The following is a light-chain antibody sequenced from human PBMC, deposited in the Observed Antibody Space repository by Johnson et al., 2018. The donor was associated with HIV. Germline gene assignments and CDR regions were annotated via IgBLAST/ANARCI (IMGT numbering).Light chain of an antibody. V-gene: IGLV1-51*02. CDR1: TSNIGDHS. J-gene: IGLJ1*01. CDR3: ATWDASLSANV. CDR2: DND. Sequence: QSVLTQPPSVSAAPGRWVTVSCSGTTSNIGDHSVSWFQHLPGAAPKLLIYDNDRRPSGVPDRFSGSKSAASATLDITALHSGDEGDYYCATWDASLSANVFGPGTKVTVL.